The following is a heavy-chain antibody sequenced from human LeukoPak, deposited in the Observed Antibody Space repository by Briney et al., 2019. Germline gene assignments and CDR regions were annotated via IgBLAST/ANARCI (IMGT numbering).Heavy chain of an antibody. Sequence: GSLRLSCAASGFTFSSYSMNWVRQAPGKGLEWVSSISSSSSYIYYADSVKGRFTISRDNSKNTLYLQMNSLGAEDTAVYYCAKATVTHLIDYWGQGTLVTVSS. CDR1: GFTFSSYS. CDR3: AKATVTHLIDY. D-gene: IGHD4-17*01. V-gene: IGHV3-21*04. J-gene: IGHJ4*02. CDR2: ISSSSSYI.